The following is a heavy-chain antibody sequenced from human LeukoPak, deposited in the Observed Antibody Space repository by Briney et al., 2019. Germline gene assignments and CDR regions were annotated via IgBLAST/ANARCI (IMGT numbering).Heavy chain of an antibody. CDR3: ARRASGTYSYYFDS. CDR2: IYYSGST. V-gene: IGHV4-59*08. J-gene: IGHJ4*02. D-gene: IGHD1-26*01. CDR1: GGSISSYY. Sequence: ASETLSLTCTVSGGSISSYYWTWIRQSPGKGLEWIGYIYYSGSTNYNPSLKSRVTISVDTSKNQFSLKLTSVTAADTALYYCARRASGTYSYYFDSWGQGTLVTVSP.